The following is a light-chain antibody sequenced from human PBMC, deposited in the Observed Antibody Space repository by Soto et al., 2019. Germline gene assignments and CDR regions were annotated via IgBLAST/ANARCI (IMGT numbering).Light chain of an antibody. CDR3: QQYNSYALT. CDR1: QSIRSY. Sequence: DIQMTQSPSFLSASAGDRVSITCRASQSIRSYLNWYQQKPGKAPKLLIYAASTLQSGVPSRFSGSGSGTEFTLTISSLQPDDFATYYCQQYNSYALTFGGGTKVEIK. CDR2: AAS. J-gene: IGKJ4*01. V-gene: IGKV1-9*01.